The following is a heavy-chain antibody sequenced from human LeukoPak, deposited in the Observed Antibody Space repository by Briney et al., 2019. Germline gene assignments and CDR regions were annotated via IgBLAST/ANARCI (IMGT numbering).Heavy chain of an antibody. CDR2: INPNSGGT. D-gene: IGHD6-13*01. J-gene: IGHJ6*02. V-gene: IGHV1-2*02. CDR3: ARDPYSSSWYPWDRVVYYYYGMDV. Sequence: APVKVSCKASGYTFTGYYMHWVRQAPGQGLEWMGWINPNSGGTNYAQKFQGRVTMTRDTSISTAYMELSRLRSDDTAVYYCARDPYSSSWYPWDRVVYYYYGMDVWGQGTTVTVSS. CDR1: GYTFTGYY.